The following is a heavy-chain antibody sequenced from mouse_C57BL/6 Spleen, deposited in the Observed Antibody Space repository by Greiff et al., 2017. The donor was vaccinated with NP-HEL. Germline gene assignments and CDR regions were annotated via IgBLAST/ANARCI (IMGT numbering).Heavy chain of an antibody. CDR2: IDPSDSYT. D-gene: IGHD1-1*01. J-gene: IGHJ2*01. Sequence: QVQLQQPGAELVMPGASVKLSCKASGYAFTSYWMHWVKQRPGQGLEWIGEIDPSDSYTNYNQKFKGKSTLTVDKSSSTAYMQLSSLTSEDSAVYYCARYYYGSNLDDWGQGTTLTVAT. V-gene: IGHV1-69*01. CDR1: GYAFTSYW. CDR3: ARYYYGSNLDD.